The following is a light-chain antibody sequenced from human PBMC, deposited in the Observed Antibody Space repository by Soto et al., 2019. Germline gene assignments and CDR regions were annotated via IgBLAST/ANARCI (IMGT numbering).Light chain of an antibody. J-gene: IGKJ2*01. Sequence: EIVLTQSPGTLSLSPGERATLSCRASPSVSSSYLAWYQQKPGQAHRLLIYGASSRATGIPDRFSGSGSGTDFTLTISRLEPEDFAVYYCQQYGSSPPYTFGQGTKLEIK. V-gene: IGKV3-20*01. CDR3: QQYGSSPPYT. CDR2: GAS. CDR1: PSVSSSY.